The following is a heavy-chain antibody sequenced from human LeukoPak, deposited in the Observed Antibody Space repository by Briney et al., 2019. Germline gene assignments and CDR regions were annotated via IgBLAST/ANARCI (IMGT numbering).Heavy chain of an antibody. Sequence: GGSLRLSCAASGFTFSSYAMHWVRQAPGKGLEWVAVISYDGSNKYYADSVKGRFTISRDNSKNTLYLQMNSLKSSDTAIYYCARPIYSGSERGAFDIWGQGTMVAVSS. J-gene: IGHJ3*02. CDR2: ISYDGSNK. V-gene: IGHV3-30-3*01. CDR3: ARPIYSGSERGAFDI. D-gene: IGHD1-26*01. CDR1: GFTFSSYA.